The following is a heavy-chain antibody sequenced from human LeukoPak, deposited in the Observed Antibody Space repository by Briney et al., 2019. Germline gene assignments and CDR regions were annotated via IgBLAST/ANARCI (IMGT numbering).Heavy chain of an antibody. CDR1: GFTFSSYW. V-gene: IGHV3-7*03. J-gene: IGHJ4*02. Sequence: PGGSLRLSCAASGFTFSSYWMSWVRQAPGKGLEWLANIKQDGSEKYYVDSVKGRFTISRDNAKNSLYLQMNSLRAEDTAVYYCAKLESSSGWYGGFDCWGQGTLVTVSS. D-gene: IGHD6-19*01. CDR3: AKLESSSGWYGGFDC. CDR2: IKQDGSEK.